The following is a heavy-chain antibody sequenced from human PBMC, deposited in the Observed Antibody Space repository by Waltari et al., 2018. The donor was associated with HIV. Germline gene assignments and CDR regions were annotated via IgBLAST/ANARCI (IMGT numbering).Heavy chain of an antibody. CDR2: IYWDDVE. CDR3: AHAGQLWFKH. J-gene: IGHJ5*02. CDR1: GFSLTTSGVG. V-gene: IGHV2-5*02. Sequence: QITLKESGPTLVKPTQTLTLTCTFSGFSLTTSGVGVGWIRQPPGKALEWLALIYWDDVERYSPSLKSRLSISKDTSKNRVVLTLTNMDPVDTGTYYGAHAGQLWFKHWGQGTLVTVSS. D-gene: IGHD1-1*01.